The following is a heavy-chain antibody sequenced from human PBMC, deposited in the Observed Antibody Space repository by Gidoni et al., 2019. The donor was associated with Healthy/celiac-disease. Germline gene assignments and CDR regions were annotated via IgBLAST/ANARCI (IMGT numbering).Heavy chain of an antibody. CDR3: ARRRELLDWFDP. V-gene: IGHV4-59*08. D-gene: IGHD1-26*01. J-gene: IGHJ5*02. Sequence: QVQLQESGPGLVKPSETLSLTCTVSGGSISSYYWNWIRQPPGKGLEWIGYIYYSGSTNYNPSLKSRVTISVDTSKNQFSLKLSSVTAADTAVYYCARRRELLDWFDPWGQGTLVTVSS. CDR2: IYYSGST. CDR1: GGSISSYY.